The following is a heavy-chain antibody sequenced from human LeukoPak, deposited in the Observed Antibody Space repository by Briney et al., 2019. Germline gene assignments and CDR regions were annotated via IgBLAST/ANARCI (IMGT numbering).Heavy chain of an antibody. CDR3: ARVDTVNYYYYMDV. CDR2: ISTFNGHT. Sequence: ASVKVSCKASGYTFTSYGISWVRQAPGQGLGWMGWISTFNGHTNYAQSRQDRVTMTTDTSTSTVYMELSSLISDDTAVYYCARVDTVNYYYYMDVWGKGTPVTVSS. D-gene: IGHD5-18*01. CDR1: GYTFTSYG. J-gene: IGHJ6*03. V-gene: IGHV1-18*01.